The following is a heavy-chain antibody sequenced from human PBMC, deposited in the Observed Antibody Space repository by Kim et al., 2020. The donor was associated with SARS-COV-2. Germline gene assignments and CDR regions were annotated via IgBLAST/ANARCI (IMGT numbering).Heavy chain of an antibody. CDR2: IKQDGSEK. CDR3: ARDTYGSGSYPQYYYGM. J-gene: IGHJ6*01. D-gene: IGHD3-10*01. V-gene: IGHV3-7*01. Sequence: GGSLRLYCAASGFTFSRYWMSWVRQAPGKGLEWVANIKQDGSEKYYVDSVKGRFTISRDNAKNSLYLQMNSLRAEETAVDYCARDTYGSGSYPQYYYGM. CDR1: GFTFSRYW.